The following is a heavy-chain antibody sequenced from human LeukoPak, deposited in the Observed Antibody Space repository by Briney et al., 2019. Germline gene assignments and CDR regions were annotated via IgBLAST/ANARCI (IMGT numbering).Heavy chain of an antibody. J-gene: IGHJ6*02. Sequence: GESLKISCKGSGYSFNSYWIGWVRQMPGKGLEWMGCIYPSDSDTRYSPSFQGQVTISADKSISTAYLQWSSLKASDTAMYYCARRYCSNSCYQMDIWGQGTTVTVSS. CDR2: IYPSDSDT. CDR3: ARRYCSNSCYQMDI. CDR1: GYSFNSYW. D-gene: IGHD2-2*01. V-gene: IGHV5-51*01.